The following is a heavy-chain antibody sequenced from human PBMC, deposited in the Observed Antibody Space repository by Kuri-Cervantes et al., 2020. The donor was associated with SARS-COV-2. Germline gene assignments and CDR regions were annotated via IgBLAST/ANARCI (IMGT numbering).Heavy chain of an antibody. CDR1: GFSLSTSGMC. Sequence: SGSRLGKHTQTLTLTCTFTGFSLSTSGMCVSWIRQPPGKALEWLARIDWDDDKYYSTSLQTSLTISKDTSKNQVVLTMTNMDPVDTATYYCARIEYISSLAFDIWCQWTMVTVSS. J-gene: IGHJ3*02. D-gene: IGHD6-6*01. V-gene: IGHV2-70*11. CDR2: IDWDDDK. CDR3: ARIEYISSLAFDI.